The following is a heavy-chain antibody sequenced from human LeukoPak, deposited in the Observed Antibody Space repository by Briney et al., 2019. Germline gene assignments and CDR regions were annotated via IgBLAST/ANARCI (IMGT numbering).Heavy chain of an antibody. Sequence: SQTLSLTCTVSGGSISSGDYYWSWIRQPPGKGLEWIGSIYYSGSTYYSPSLRSRVTISVDTSKNQFSLKLSSMTAADTAIYYCARHDYNNYVDYWGQGTLVTVSS. CDR2: IYYSGST. D-gene: IGHD4-11*01. V-gene: IGHV4-39*01. CDR3: ARHDYNNYVDY. J-gene: IGHJ4*02. CDR1: GGSISSGDYY.